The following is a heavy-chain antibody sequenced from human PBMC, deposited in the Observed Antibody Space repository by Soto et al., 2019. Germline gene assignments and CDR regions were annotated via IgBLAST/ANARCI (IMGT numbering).Heavy chain of an antibody. Sequence: SSETLSLTCAVYGGSFSGYYWSWIRQPPGKGLEWIGEINHSGSTNYNPSLKSRVTISVDTSKNQFSLKLSSVTAADTAVYYCARGARTFDYWGQGTLVTVSS. CDR1: GGSFSGYY. J-gene: IGHJ4*02. CDR2: INHSGST. D-gene: IGHD1-1*01. CDR3: ARGARTFDY. V-gene: IGHV4-34*01.